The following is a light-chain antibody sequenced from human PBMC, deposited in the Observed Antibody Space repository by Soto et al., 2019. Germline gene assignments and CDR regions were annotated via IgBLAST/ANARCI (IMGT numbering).Light chain of an antibody. CDR3: QQSYSTPPT. Sequence: DIQMTQSPSSLSASVGDRVTLTCRAGQTISTSLNWYQQKPGKAPNLLIFGVSTLQTGVPSRFSGSGSGTQFTLAVSGLQPEDFATYYCQQSYSTPPTFGRGTRLEIK. CDR2: GVS. V-gene: IGKV1-39*01. CDR1: QTISTS. J-gene: IGKJ2*01.